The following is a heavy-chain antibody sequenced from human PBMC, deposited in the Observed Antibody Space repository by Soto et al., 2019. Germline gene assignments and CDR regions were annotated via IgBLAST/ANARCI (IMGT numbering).Heavy chain of an antibody. V-gene: IGHV4-34*01. CDR1: GGSFSGYY. J-gene: IGHJ4*02. Sequence: TLSLTCAVYGGSFSGYYWSWIRQPPGKGLEWIGEINHSGSTNYNPSLKSRVTISVDTSKNQFSLKLSSVTAADTAVYYCARVVIAAAGDLFDYWGQGTLVTGLL. CDR2: INHSGST. CDR3: ARVVIAAAGDLFDY. D-gene: IGHD6-13*01.